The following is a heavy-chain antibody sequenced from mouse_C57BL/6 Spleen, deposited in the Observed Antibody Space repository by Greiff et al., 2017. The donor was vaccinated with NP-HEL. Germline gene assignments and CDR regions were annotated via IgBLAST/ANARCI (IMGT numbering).Heavy chain of an antibody. Sequence: QVQLQQPGAELVKPGASVKLSCKASGYTFTSYWMHWVKQRPGQGLEWIGMIHPNSGSTNYNQKFKDKATLTVDKSSSTAYMQLSSLTSEDSAVYYCARNDGNYVPAYWGQGTLVTVSA. CDR3: ARNDGNYVPAY. V-gene: IGHV1-64*01. CDR2: IHPNSGST. D-gene: IGHD2-3*01. CDR1: GYTFTSYW. J-gene: IGHJ3*01.